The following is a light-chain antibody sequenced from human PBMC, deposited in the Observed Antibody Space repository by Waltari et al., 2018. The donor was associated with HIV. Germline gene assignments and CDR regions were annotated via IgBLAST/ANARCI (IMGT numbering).Light chain of an antibody. CDR1: SSDVGGYNY. V-gene: IGLV2-11*01. CDR3: CSYAGSYTYV. Sequence: PGQSVTISCTGTSSDVGGYNYVSWYQQHPGKAPKLMIYDVSKRPSGVPDRFSGSKSGNTASLTISGLQAEDEADYYCCSYAGSYTYVFGTGTKVTVL. J-gene: IGLJ1*01. CDR2: DVS.